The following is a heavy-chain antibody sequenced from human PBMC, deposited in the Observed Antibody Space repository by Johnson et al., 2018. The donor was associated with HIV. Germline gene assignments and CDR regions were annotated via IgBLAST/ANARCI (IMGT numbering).Heavy chain of an antibody. J-gene: IGHJ3*02. V-gene: IGHV3-30-3*01. Sequence: QVQLVESGGGVVQPGRSLRPSCAASGFTFSSYAMHWVRPAPGKGLEWVAVISYDGSNKYYADSVRGRFTISRDNSKNTLYLQMNSLRAWDSAVYYCTTAIVIDAFDIWGQGTMVTVSS. CDR1: GFTFSSYA. D-gene: IGHD3-16*02. CDR3: TTAIVIDAFDI. CDR2: ISYDGSNK.